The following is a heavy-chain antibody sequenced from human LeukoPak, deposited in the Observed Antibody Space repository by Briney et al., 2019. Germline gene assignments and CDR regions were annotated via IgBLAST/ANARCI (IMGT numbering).Heavy chain of an antibody. CDR1: GYTFTSYD. Sequence: ASMKVSCKASGYTFTSYDINWVRQATGQGLEWMGWMNPNSGDTGYAQEFQGRVTMTRNSSIRTAYMELSSLGSEDTAVYYCARDLGTIRFDPWGQGTLVTVSS. V-gene: IGHV1-8*01. D-gene: IGHD2-8*01. CDR3: ARDLGTIRFDP. J-gene: IGHJ5*02. CDR2: MNPNSGDT.